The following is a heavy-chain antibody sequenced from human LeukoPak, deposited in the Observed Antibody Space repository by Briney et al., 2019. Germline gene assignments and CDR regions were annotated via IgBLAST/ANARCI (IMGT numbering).Heavy chain of an antibody. J-gene: IGHJ4*02. D-gene: IGHD5-18*01. CDR3: ARRKFVGYSYGYDY. CDR2: IRQDGSEK. CDR1: GFTFSSYW. Sequence: GGSLRLSCAASGFTFSSYWMSWVRQAPGKGLEWVANIRQDGSEKYYVDSVKGRFTISRDNAKNSLYLQMNSLRAEDTAVYYCARRKFVGYSYGYDYWGQGTLVTVSS. V-gene: IGHV3-7*03.